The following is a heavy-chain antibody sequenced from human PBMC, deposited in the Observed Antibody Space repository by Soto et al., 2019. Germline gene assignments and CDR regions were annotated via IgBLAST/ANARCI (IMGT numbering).Heavy chain of an antibody. CDR1: GGTFSSYA. D-gene: IGHD6-13*01. V-gene: IGHV1-69*01. J-gene: IGHJ5*02. Sequence: QVQRVQSGAEVKKPGSSVKVSCEASGGTFSSYAISWVRQAPGQGLEWMGGIIPIFGTANYAQKFQGRVTITADESTSTAYMELSSLRSEDTAVYYCARLGTPYYSSSWGNWFDPWGQGTLVTVSS. CDR3: ARLGTPYYSSSWGNWFDP. CDR2: IIPIFGTA.